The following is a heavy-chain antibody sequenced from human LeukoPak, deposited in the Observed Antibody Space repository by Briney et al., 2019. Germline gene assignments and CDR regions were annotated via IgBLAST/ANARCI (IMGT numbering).Heavy chain of an antibody. V-gene: IGHV4-59*01. J-gene: IGHJ4*02. CDR1: GGSMNNYY. CDR2: IYYSGST. Sequence: SETLSLTCTVSGGSMNNYYWSWIRQTPGKGLEWIGYIYYSGSTNYNPSLQGRVIISVDTSKNQFSLKMTSVTAADTAVYYCARENRYCTGGNCYKILDYWGQGTLVTVSS. CDR3: ARENRYCTGGNCYKILDY. D-gene: IGHD2-15*01.